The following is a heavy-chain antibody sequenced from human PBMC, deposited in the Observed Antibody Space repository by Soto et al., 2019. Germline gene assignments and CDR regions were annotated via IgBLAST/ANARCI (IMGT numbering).Heavy chain of an antibody. CDR2: LYYSGTT. J-gene: IGHJ4*02. CDR1: GGSMSSDPYY. D-gene: IGHD5-12*01. V-gene: IGHV4-39*01. CDR3: ARQRDSGYDQFFGY. Sequence: SETLSLTCTVSGGSMSSDPYYWGWIRQPPGKGLEWIGSLYYSGTTSYNPSLKSRVTISADTSMSQFSLNLRSVTAADTAVYYCARQRDSGYDQFFGYWGQGTLVTVSS.